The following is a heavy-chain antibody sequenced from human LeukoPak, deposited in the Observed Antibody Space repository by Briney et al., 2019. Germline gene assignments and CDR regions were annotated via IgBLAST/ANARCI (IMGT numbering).Heavy chain of an antibody. J-gene: IGHJ4*02. CDR2: IKQDGTEK. CDR1: GFTFSSYW. V-gene: IGHV3-7*01. Sequence: GGSLRLSCAASGFTFSSYWMSWVRQAPGEGLEWVANIKQDGTEKYYMDSVKGRFSISRDNAKNSLYLQMNALRAEDTAVYYCAREGGYVPPTFDYWGQGTLVTVSS. CDR3: AREGGYVPPTFDY. D-gene: IGHD5-12*01.